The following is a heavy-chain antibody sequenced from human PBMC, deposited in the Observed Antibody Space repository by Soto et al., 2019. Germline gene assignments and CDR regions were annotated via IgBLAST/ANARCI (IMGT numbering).Heavy chain of an antibody. D-gene: IGHD6-19*01. Sequence: ASVKVSCKASGYTFTSYGISWVRQAPGQGLEWMGWISAYNGDTNSAQKFQGRVTITRDTSASTAYMELSSLRSEDTAVYYCARAVAVAADFDYWGQGTLVTVS. CDR3: ARAVAVAADFDY. V-gene: IGHV1-18*01. J-gene: IGHJ4*02. CDR2: ISAYNGDT. CDR1: GYTFTSYG.